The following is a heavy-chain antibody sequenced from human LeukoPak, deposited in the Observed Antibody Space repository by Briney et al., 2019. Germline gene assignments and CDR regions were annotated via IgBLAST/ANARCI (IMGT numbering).Heavy chain of an antibody. CDR1: GFTFGSYW. J-gene: IGHJ4*02. CDR2: INNDGSNT. Sequence: GGSLRLSCAASGFTFGSYWMQWVRQTPEKGLVWVAHINNDGSNTIYADSVKGRFTTSRDNAKNTLYLQMNSLRAEDTAVYYCARVGMGAPPYYFDYWGQGTLVTVSS. D-gene: IGHD1-26*01. V-gene: IGHV3-74*01. CDR3: ARVGMGAPPYYFDY.